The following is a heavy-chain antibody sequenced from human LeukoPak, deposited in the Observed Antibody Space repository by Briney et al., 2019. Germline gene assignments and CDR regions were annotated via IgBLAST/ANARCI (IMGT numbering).Heavy chain of an antibody. CDR2: ISGSGGST. V-gene: IGHV3-23*01. CDR1: GFTFSSYA. Sequence: GGSLRLSCAASGFTFSSYAMSWVRQAPGKGLEWVSAISGSGGSTYYADSVKGRFTISRDNSKNTLYLQMNSLRAEDTAVYYCAKAPVAVAGTRNYFDYWGQGTLVTVSS. D-gene: IGHD6-19*01. CDR3: AKAPVAVAGTRNYFDY. J-gene: IGHJ4*02.